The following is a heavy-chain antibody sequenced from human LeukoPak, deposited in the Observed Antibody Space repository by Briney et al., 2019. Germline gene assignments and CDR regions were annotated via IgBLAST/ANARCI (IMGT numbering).Heavy chain of an antibody. Sequence: SVKVSCKASGGTFSSYAISWVRQAPGQGLEWMGGIIPIFGTANYAQKFQGRVTITTDESTSTAYMELSSLRSEDTAVYYCARLNSNYAGTYFWFDPWGQGTLVTVSS. CDR1: GGTFSSYA. D-gene: IGHD4-11*01. V-gene: IGHV1-69*05. CDR2: IIPIFGTA. CDR3: ARLNSNYAGTYFWFDP. J-gene: IGHJ5*02.